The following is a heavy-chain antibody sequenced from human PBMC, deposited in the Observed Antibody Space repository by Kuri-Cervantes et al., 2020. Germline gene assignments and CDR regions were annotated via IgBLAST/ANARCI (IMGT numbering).Heavy chain of an antibody. CDR3: ASDAVSATTARVFDY. J-gene: IGHJ4*02. V-gene: IGHV1-18*04. CDR2: VSAYNGNT. CDR1: GYTFTSYY. D-gene: IGHD1-26*01. Sequence: ASVKVSCKASGYTFTSYYMHWVRQAPGQGLEWMGWVSAYNGNTKYAQKLQGRVTMTTDTSTSTADMELRSLRSDDTAVYYCASDAVSATTARVFDYWGQGTLVTVSS.